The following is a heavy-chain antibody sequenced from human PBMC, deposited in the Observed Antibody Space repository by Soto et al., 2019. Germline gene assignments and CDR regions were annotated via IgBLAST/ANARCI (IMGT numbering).Heavy chain of an antibody. CDR2: IYYSGST. CDR1: GGSISSYY. D-gene: IGHD3-16*02. Sequence: SETLSLTCTVSGGSISSYYWIWIRQPPGKGLEWIGYIYYSGSTNYNPSLKSRVTISVDTSKNQFSLKLSSVTAADTAVYYCASSPYDYIWGSYLDYFDYWGQGTLVTVSS. J-gene: IGHJ4*02. V-gene: IGHV4-59*01. CDR3: ASSPYDYIWGSYLDYFDY.